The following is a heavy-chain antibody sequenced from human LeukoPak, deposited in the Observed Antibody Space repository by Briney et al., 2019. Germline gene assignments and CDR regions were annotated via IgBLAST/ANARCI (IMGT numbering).Heavy chain of an antibody. Sequence: GGSLRLSCAASGFTFSSYDMIWVRQAPGKGLEWVSAISGGGGSTYYADSVKGRFTISRDNSKNTLYLQMNSLRAEDTAVYYCAKKGPVTADLYYYYYMDVWGKGTTVTVSS. V-gene: IGHV3-23*01. CDR2: ISGGGGST. CDR3: AKKGPVTADLYYYYYMDV. D-gene: IGHD2-21*02. J-gene: IGHJ6*03. CDR1: GFTFSSYD.